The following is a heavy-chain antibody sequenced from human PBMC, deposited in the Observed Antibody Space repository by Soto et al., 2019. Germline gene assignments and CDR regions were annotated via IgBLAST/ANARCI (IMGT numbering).Heavy chain of an antibody. CDR1: VFTLRTYD. J-gene: IGHJ4*02. CDR3: VKKRDGYNLGYFDY. D-gene: IGHD5-12*01. CDR2: ISSNGGST. Sequence: GGCLRRYCSASVFTLRTYDMHWVRQAPGKGLEHVSAISSNGGSTYYADSVKGRFTMSRDNSKNTLYLQMSSLRAEDTALYDCVKKRDGYNLGYFDYWAREP. V-gene: IGHV3-64D*06.